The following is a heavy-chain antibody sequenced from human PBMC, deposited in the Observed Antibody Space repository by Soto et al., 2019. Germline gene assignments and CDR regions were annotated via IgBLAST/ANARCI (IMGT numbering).Heavy chain of an antibody. Sequence: QVQLQESGPGLVKPSQTLSLTCTVSGGSISSGGYSWSWIRQHPGKGLEWIGYIYYSGSTYYNPSLKSRVTISVDTSKNQFSLKLSSVTAADTAVYYCAVRPLAAAGTVETWGQGTLVTVSS. CDR1: GGSISSGGYS. CDR3: AVRPLAAAGTVET. D-gene: IGHD6-13*01. CDR2: IYYSGST. V-gene: IGHV4-31*03. J-gene: IGHJ4*02.